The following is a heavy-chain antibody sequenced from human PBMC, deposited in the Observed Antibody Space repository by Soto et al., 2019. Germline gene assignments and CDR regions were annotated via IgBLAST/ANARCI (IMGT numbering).Heavy chain of an antibody. D-gene: IGHD3-10*01. CDR2: ISSSGSTI. CDR1: RITLSSYE. CDR3: ARDQGFGSGSYYPLYYYYGMDV. J-gene: IGHJ6*02. V-gene: IGHV3-48*03. Sequence: GTRRFSCAPSRITLSSYEITLVRQAPGNGLEWVSYISSSGSTIYYADSVKGRFTIPRDNAKNSLYLQMNTLRAAETAVYYCARDQGFGSGSYYPLYYYYGMDVWGQGTTVTVSS.